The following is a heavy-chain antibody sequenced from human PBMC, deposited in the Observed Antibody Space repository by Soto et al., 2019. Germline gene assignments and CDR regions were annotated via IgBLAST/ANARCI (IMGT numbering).Heavy chain of an antibody. Sequence: SETLSLACIVSGDSVTSGSYYWTWLRQPPGKGLEWIGYISYTGRTKYNPSLQSRVTISVDTSKNDFSLNLSSVTAADTAVYFCAREWGLLPYYVMNVWGHGTAVTVSS. CDR1: GDSVTSGSYY. CDR3: AREWGLLPYYVMNV. D-gene: IGHD7-27*01. V-gene: IGHV4-61*03. CDR2: ISYTGRT. J-gene: IGHJ6*02.